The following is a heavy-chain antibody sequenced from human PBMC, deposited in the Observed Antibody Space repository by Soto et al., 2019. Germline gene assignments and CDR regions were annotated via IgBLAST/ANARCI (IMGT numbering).Heavy chain of an antibody. CDR2: IIPIFGTA. V-gene: IGHV1-69*01. CDR3: ASRDDDILTGYPQIPDAFDI. Sequence: QVQLVQSGAEVKKPGSSVKVSCKASGGTFSSYAISWVRQAPGQGLEWMGGIIPIFGTANYAQKFQGRVTITADEATSTAYMELSSLRSEDTAVYYCASRDDDILTGYPQIPDAFDIWGQGTMVTVSS. D-gene: IGHD3-9*01. CDR1: GGTFSSYA. J-gene: IGHJ3*02.